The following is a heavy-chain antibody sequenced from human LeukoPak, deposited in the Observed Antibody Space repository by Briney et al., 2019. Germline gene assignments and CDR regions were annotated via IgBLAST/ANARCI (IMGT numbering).Heavy chain of an antibody. CDR2: IYSGGTT. D-gene: IGHD6-13*01. CDR3: AGGIASAGTDAFDI. CDR1: EFTVSRNI. J-gene: IGHJ3*02. V-gene: IGHV3-66*01. Sequence: GGSLRLSCAASEFTVSRNIMSWVRQAPGKGLAWVSIIYSGGTTYYADSVKGRFTISRDNSRNTLYLEMNSLRVEDTAVYYCAGGIASAGTDAFDIWGQGTMVTVS.